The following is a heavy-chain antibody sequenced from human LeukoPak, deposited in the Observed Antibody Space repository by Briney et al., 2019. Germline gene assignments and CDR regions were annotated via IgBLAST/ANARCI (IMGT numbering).Heavy chain of an antibody. D-gene: IGHD1-1*01. V-gene: IGHV1-69*04. J-gene: IGHJ6*02. CDR3: AREYKGNNWNGDYYYYGMDV. Sequence: ASVKVSCKASGGTFSSYAISWVRQAPGQGLEWMGRIIPILGIANYAQKCQGRVTITAGKSTSTAYMELSSLRAEDTAVYYCAREYKGNNWNGDYYYYGMDVWGQGPTVTVSS. CDR1: GGTFSSYA. CDR2: IIPILGIA.